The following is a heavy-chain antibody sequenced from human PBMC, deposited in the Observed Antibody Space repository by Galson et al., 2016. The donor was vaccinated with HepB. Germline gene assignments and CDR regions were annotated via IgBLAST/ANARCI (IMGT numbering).Heavy chain of an antibody. CDR3: ASEILGHCSGGSCYTGDH. D-gene: IGHD2-15*01. CDR2: LSYDGSNE. J-gene: IGHJ4*02. V-gene: IGHV3-30-3*01. Sequence: SLRLSCAASGFTFSDSAMHWVRQAPGKGLEWVAVLSYDGSNEYYADSVKGRFTISRDNSKNTLYLQMNSLRGEDTAVYYCASEILGHCSGGSCYTGDHWGQGTLVTVSS. CDR1: GFTFSDSA.